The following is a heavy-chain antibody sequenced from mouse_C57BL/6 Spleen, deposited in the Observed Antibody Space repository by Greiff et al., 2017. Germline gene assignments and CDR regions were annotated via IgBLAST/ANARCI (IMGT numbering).Heavy chain of an antibody. V-gene: IGHV10-1*01. CDR1: GFSFNTYA. CDR3: VRNPLLREGYFDY. CDR2: IRSKSNNYAT. D-gene: IGHD1-2*01. Sequence: DVMLVESGGGLVQPKGSLKLSCAASGFSFNTYAMNWVRQAPGKGLEWVARIRSKSNNYATYYADSVKDRFTISRDDSESMLYLQMNNLKTEDTAMYYCVRNPLLREGYFDYWGQGTTLTVSS. J-gene: IGHJ2*01.